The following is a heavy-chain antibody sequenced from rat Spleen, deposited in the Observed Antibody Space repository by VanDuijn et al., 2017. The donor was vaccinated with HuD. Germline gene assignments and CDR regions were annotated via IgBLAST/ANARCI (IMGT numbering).Heavy chain of an antibody. J-gene: IGHJ2*01. CDR1: GFTFSNYY. Sequence: EVQLVESGGGLVQPGRSLKLSCAASGFTFSNYYMAWVRQAPTKGLEWVAYISTGGGSTYYRDSVKGRFTISRDNAKSTLYLQMDSLRSEDTATYYCTTDRATVAPVDYWGQGVMVTVSS. D-gene: IGHD1-1*01. V-gene: IGHV5-27*01. CDR3: TTDRATVAPVDY. CDR2: ISTGGGST.